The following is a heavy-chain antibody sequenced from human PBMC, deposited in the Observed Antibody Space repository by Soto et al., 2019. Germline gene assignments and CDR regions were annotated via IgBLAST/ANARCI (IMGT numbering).Heavy chain of an antibody. CDR3: AAWAEGATEVH. V-gene: IGHV3-33*01. Sequence: GGSLRLSCETSGFSFIVYGMHWVRRAPGKGLEWVAVIWYDASKQFYAASVEGRFTISRDNSKAILYLQMNSLRAEDTAVYYCAAWAEGATEVHWGQGTLVTVSS. J-gene: IGHJ4*02. CDR2: IWYDASKQ. D-gene: IGHD2-15*01. CDR1: GFSFIVYG.